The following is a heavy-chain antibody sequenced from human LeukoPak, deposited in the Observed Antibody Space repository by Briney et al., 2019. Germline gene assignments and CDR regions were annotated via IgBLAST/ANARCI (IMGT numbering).Heavy chain of an antibody. CDR2: MSGSGGST. CDR3: AKDRITVFGVVPDV. V-gene: IGHV3-23*01. D-gene: IGHD3-3*01. CDR1: GFTFSSYA. J-gene: IGHJ6*04. Sequence: PGGSLRLSCAASGFTFSSYAMSWVRQAPGKGLEWVSAMSGSGGSTYYADPVKGRFTISRDNSKNTLYVQMNSLRAEDTAVYYCAKDRITVFGVVPDVWGKGTTVIVSS.